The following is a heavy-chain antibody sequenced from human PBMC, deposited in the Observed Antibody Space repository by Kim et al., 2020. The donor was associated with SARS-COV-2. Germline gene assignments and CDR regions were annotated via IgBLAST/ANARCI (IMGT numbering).Heavy chain of an antibody. V-gene: IGHV4-39*01. D-gene: IGHD3-10*01. CDR2: IYYSGTT. J-gene: IGHJ4*02. Sequence: SETLSLTCTVSGGSISSSSYYWGWIRQPPGKGLEWIGSIYYSGTTYYNPSLKSRVTISVDTSKNQFSLKVNSVTAADTAVYSCVRQYYGSGSYFLFADYWGQGTLVTVSS. CDR1: GGSISSSSYY. CDR3: VRQYYGSGSYFLFADY.